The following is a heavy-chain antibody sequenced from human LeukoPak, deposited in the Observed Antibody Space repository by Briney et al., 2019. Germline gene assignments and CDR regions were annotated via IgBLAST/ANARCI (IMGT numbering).Heavy chain of an antibody. Sequence: GRSLRLSCAASGFTFDDYAMPWVRQAPGKGLEWVSGISWNSGSIGYADSVKGRFTISRDNAKNSLYLQMNSLRAEDTALYYXXXXXGDEYYFDYWGQGTLVTVSS. CDR3: XXXXGDEYYFDY. V-gene: IGHV3-9*01. CDR2: ISWNSGSI. D-gene: IGHD3-10*01. CDR1: GFTFDDYA. J-gene: IGHJ4*02.